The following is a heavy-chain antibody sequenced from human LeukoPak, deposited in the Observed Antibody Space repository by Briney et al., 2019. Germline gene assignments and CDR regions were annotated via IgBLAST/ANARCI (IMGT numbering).Heavy chain of an antibody. V-gene: IGHV4-59*01. CDR2: IYHSGTT. CDR1: GGSLIPYY. J-gene: IGHJ4*02. D-gene: IGHD1-26*01. Sequence: PSETLSLTCTVSGGSLIPYYWSWIRQPPGKGLEWIGYIYHSGTTNYSPPLKGRATLSVDTSKNQISLRLSSVTAADTAVYFCARVDSGTYYMPFGCWGQGSLVTVSS. CDR3: ARVDSGTYYMPFGC.